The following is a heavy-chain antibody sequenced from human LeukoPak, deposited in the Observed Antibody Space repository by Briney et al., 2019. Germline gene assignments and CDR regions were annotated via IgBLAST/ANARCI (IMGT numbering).Heavy chain of an antibody. V-gene: IGHV3-53*01. D-gene: IGHD6-19*01. CDR2: IYSGGST. Sequence: GVSLRLSCAASGFTVSSNYMNWVRQAPGKGLEWVSIIYSGGSTYYADSVKGRFTISRDNSKNTLYLRMNSLRAEDTAVYYCARDQGPAAGHYGMDVWGQGTTVTVSS. J-gene: IGHJ6*02. CDR3: ARDQGPAAGHYGMDV. CDR1: GFTVSSNY.